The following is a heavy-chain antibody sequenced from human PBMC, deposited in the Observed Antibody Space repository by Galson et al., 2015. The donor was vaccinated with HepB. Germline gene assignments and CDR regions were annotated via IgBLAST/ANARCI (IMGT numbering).Heavy chain of an antibody. J-gene: IGHJ4*02. CDR1: GFTFDDYA. D-gene: IGHD5-24*01. Sequence: SLRLSCAASGFTFDDYAMHWVRQAPGKGLEWVSGISWNSGSIGYADSVKGRFTISRDNAKNSLYLQMNSLRAEDTALYYCAREGRGYNYDYWGLGTPVTVSS. CDR3: AREGRGYNYDY. V-gene: IGHV3-9*01. CDR2: ISWNSGSI.